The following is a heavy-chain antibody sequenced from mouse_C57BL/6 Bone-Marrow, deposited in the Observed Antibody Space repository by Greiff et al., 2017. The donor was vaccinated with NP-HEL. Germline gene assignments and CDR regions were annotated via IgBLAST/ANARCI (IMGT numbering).Heavy chain of an antibody. J-gene: IGHJ4*01. CDR3: ARHNYGSSYRYYYAMDY. CDR2: IYPGDGDT. V-gene: IGHV1-80*01. CDR1: GYAFSSYW. D-gene: IGHD1-1*01. Sequence: QVQLKQSGAELVKPGASVKISCKASGYAFSSYWMNWVKQRPGKGLEWIGQIYPGDGDTNYNGKFKGKATLTADKSSSTAYMQLSSLTSEDSAVYFCARHNYGSSYRYYYAMDYWGQGTSVTVSS.